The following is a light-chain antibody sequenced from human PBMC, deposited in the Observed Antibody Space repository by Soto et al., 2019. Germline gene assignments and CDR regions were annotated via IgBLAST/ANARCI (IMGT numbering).Light chain of an antibody. V-gene: IGLV1-47*01. J-gene: IGLJ2*01. CDR1: SSNIGSNY. CDR3: AAWDDSLSAYVV. CDR2: RNN. Sequence: QSALTQPPSASGTPGQRVTISCSGSSSNIGSNYVYWYQQLPGTAPKLLIYRNNQRPSGVTDRFSGSKSGTSASLAISGLRSEDEADYYCAAWDDSLSAYVVFGGGTKLTVL.